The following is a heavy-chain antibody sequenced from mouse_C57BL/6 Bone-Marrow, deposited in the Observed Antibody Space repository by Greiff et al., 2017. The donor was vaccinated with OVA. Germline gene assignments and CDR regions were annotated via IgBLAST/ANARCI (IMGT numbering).Heavy chain of an antibody. V-gene: IGHV7-3*01. CDR2: IRNKANGYTT. CDR1: GFTFTDYY. J-gene: IGHJ2*01. CDR3: ARYITTLYY. Sequence: EVKLMESGGGLVQPGGSLSLSCAASGFTFTDYYMSWVRQPPGKALEWLGFIRNKANGYTTEYSASVKGRFTISRDNSQSILYLQMNALRAEDSATYYCARYITTLYYWGQGTTLTVSS. D-gene: IGHD1-1*01.